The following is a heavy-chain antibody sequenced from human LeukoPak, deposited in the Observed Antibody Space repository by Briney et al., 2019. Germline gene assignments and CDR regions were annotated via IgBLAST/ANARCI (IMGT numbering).Heavy chain of an antibody. J-gene: IGHJ5*02. D-gene: IGHD1-26*01. CDR3: ARAGSGRSPDWFDP. Sequence: GGSLRLSCAASGFTLSSFGIHWVRQAPGKGLQWVAIISNDGGNKYYADSVKGRFTISRDISNNTVYLQMNSLRPEDTAVYYCARAGSGRSPDWFDPWGQGTLVTVSS. CDR2: ISNDGGNK. V-gene: IGHV3-30*03. CDR1: GFTLSSFG.